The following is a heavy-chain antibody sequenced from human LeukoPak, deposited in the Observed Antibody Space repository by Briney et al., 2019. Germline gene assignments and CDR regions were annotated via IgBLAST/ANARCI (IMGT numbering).Heavy chain of an antibody. Sequence: GGSLRLSCAASGFTFSSYGMHWVRQAPGKGLEWVTVISYDGSNKYYADSVKGRFTISRDNSKNTLYLQMNSLRAEDTAVYYCANYYDRVPGYYYGMDVWGQGTTVTVSS. V-gene: IGHV3-30*18. D-gene: IGHD3-22*01. CDR3: ANYYDRVPGYYYGMDV. J-gene: IGHJ6*02. CDR2: ISYDGSNK. CDR1: GFTFSSYG.